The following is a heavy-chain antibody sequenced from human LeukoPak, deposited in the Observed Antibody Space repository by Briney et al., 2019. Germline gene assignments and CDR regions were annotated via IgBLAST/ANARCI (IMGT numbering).Heavy chain of an antibody. CDR1: GVSMSSYY. V-gene: IGHV4-59*08. CDR3: ARSPGLGYSGGSCHFDY. D-gene: IGHD2-15*01. J-gene: IGHJ4*02. Sequence: SETLSLTCTVSGVSMSSYYWNWIRQSPGKGLEYLGYIYHTGTTSYNPSLKSRATISVDTSKNQFSLRLTSVTAADTALYYCARSPGLGYSGGSCHFDYWGQGILVTVSS. CDR2: IYHTGTT.